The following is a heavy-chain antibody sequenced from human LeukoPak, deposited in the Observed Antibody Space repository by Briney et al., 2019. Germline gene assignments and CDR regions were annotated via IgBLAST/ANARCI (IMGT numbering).Heavy chain of an antibody. CDR2: ISWDGGST. CDR1: GFTFDDYA. Sequence: PGGSLRLSCAASGFTFDDYAMHWVRQAPGKGLEWVSLISWDGGSTYYADSVKGRFTISRDNSKNSLYLQMNSLRAEDTALYYCAKDIWPWYYYDSSGYFDAFDIWGQGTMVTVSS. J-gene: IGHJ3*02. D-gene: IGHD3-22*01. CDR3: AKDIWPWYYYDSSGYFDAFDI. V-gene: IGHV3-43D*03.